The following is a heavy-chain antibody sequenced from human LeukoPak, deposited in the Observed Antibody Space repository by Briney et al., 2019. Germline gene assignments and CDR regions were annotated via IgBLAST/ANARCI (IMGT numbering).Heavy chain of an antibody. D-gene: IGHD6-19*01. J-gene: IGHJ5*02. Sequence: PSQTLSLTCTVSGGSISSGDYYWGWVRQPPGKGLEWIGYIYYSGSTYYNPSLKSRVTISVDTSKNQFSLKLSSVTAADTAVYYCASLDSSGYWFDPWGQGTLVTVSS. V-gene: IGHV4-30-4*01. CDR1: GGSISSGDYY. CDR3: ASLDSSGYWFDP. CDR2: IYYSGST.